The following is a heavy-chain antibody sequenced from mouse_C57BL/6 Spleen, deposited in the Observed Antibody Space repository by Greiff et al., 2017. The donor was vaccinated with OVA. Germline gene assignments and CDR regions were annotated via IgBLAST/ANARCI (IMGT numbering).Heavy chain of an antibody. D-gene: IGHD2-1*01. Sequence: DVQLVESEGGLVQPGSSMKLSCTASGFTFSDYYMAWVRQVPEKGLEWVANINYDGSSTYYLDSLKSRFIISRDNAKNILYLQMSSLKSEDTATYYCARDDGNYYFDYWGQGTTLTVSS. CDR2: INYDGSST. J-gene: IGHJ2*01. CDR1: GFTFSDYY. V-gene: IGHV5-16*01. CDR3: ARDDGNYYFDY.